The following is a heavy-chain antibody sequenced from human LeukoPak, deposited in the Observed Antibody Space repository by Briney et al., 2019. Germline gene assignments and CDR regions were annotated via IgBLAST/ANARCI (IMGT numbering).Heavy chain of an antibody. CDR1: GFTFSSYS. D-gene: IGHD2-21*02. CDR3: AKDVGSDPDSFDI. Sequence: GGSLRLSCAASGFTFSSYSMNWVRQTPGKGLEWISSISSSGTYIYYADSVKGRFTFSRDNTKNSLYLQMNSLRAEDTAVYYCAKDVGSDPDSFDIWGQGTMVTVSS. V-gene: IGHV3-21*01. J-gene: IGHJ3*02. CDR2: ISSSGTYI.